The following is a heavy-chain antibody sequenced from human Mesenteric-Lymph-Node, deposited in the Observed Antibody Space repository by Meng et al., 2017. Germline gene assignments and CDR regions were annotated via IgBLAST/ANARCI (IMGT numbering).Heavy chain of an antibody. CDR2: ISYDGSNK. V-gene: IGHV3-30*04. Sequence: GESLKISCAASGFTFSSYAMHWVRQAPGKGLEWVAVISYDGSNKYYADSVKGRFTISRDNSKNTLYLQMNSLRAEDTAVYYCARDFASFRAVAGPANWFDPWGQGTLVTVSS. D-gene: IGHD6-19*01. J-gene: IGHJ5*02. CDR1: GFTFSSYA. CDR3: ARDFASFRAVAGPANWFDP.